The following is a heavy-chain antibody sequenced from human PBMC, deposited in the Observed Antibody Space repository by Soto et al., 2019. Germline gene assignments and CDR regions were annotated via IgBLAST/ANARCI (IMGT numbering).Heavy chain of an antibody. CDR2: ISGSGGST. CDR1: GFTFSSYA. Sequence: EVQLLESGGGLVQPGGSLRLSCEASGFTFSSYAMSWVRPAPGKGLEWVSAISGSGGSTYYADSVKGRFTISRDNSKNTLDLQMNSLRAEDTAVYYCAKGIRWKGYFDYWGQGPLVTVSS. CDR3: AKGIRWKGYFDY. D-gene: IGHD4-17*01. V-gene: IGHV3-23*01. J-gene: IGHJ4*02.